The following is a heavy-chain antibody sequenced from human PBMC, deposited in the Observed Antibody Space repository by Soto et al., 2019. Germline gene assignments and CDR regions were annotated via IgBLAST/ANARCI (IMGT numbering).Heavy chain of an antibody. D-gene: IGHD6-13*01. CDR2: IWSDGSNK. J-gene: IGHJ4*02. Sequence: QVQLVESGGGVVQPGRSLRLSCAASGFSFSSYHMHWVRQAPGKGLEWVAVIWSDGSNKYYAYSVKGRFTISRDNSKNALSLQMNSLRADDTAVYYCARIGSWALNFDYWGQGTLVTVSS. V-gene: IGHV3-33*01. CDR3: ARIGSWALNFDY. CDR1: GFSFSSYH.